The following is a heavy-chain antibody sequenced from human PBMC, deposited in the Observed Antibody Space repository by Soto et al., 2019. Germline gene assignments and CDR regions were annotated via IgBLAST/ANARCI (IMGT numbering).Heavy chain of an antibody. Sequence: QVQLQESGPGLVKPSETLSLTCTVSGGSVSSGSYYWSWIRQPPGKGLEWIGYIYYSGSTNYNPSLKSRVTISVDTSKNQFSLKLSSVTAADTAVYYCARDSEDYYNLWGLGTLVTVSS. J-gene: IGHJ5*02. CDR2: IYYSGST. D-gene: IGHD3-10*01. CDR1: GGSVSSGSYY. CDR3: ARDSEDYYNL. V-gene: IGHV4-61*01.